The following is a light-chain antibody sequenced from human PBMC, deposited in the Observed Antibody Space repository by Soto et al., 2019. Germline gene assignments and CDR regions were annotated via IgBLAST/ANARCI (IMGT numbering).Light chain of an antibody. CDR2: DVS. V-gene: IGLV2-14*01. CDR3: CSYTTSNTRQIV. Sequence: QSVLTQPASVSGSPGQAITISCTETSSDVGGYNYVSWYQQHPGKAPKFMIYDVSNRPSGVSNRFSGSKSGNTASLTISGLQAEDEADYYCCSYTTSNTRQIVFGTGTKVTV. CDR1: SSDVGGYNY. J-gene: IGLJ1*01.